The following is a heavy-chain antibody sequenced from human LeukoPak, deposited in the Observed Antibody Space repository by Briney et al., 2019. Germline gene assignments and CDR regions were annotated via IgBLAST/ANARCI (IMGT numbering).Heavy chain of an antibody. J-gene: IGHJ6*03. CDR1: GFTFDDYA. CDR2: ISWNSGST. CDR3: AKDIARYSPGGNYNYYYMDV. V-gene: IGHV3-9*01. D-gene: IGHD2-15*01. Sequence: PGGSLRLSCAASGFTFDDYAMHWVRQAPGKGLEWVSGISWNSGSTGYADSVKGRFTISRDNAKNSLYLQMNSLRAEDTALYYCAKDIARYSPGGNYNYYYMDVWGKGTTVTISS.